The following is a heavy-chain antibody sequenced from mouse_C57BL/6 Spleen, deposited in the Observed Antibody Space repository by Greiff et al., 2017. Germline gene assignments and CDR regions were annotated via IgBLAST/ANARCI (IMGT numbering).Heavy chain of an antibody. Sequence: QVQLQQSGPELVKPGASVKISCKASGYAFSSSWMNWVKQRPGKGLEWIGRIYPGDGDTNYNGKFKGKATLTADKSSSTAYMQLSSLTSEDSAVYSCARSDPSAMDYWGQGTSVTVSS. CDR1: GYAFSSSW. J-gene: IGHJ4*01. V-gene: IGHV1-82*01. CDR2: IYPGDGDT. CDR3: ARSDPSAMDY.